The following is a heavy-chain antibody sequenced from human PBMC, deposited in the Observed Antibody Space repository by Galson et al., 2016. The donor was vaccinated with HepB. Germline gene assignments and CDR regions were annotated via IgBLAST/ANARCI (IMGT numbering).Heavy chain of an antibody. CDR1: GGSFSAYF. D-gene: IGHD1-26*01. Sequence: ETLSLTCAVNGGSFSAYFWTWIRQPPGKGLEWIGEIDYSGNTKYNPSLKGRFTMSVDTSKTQFSLKLRSVTAADTAVYYCARHSHTVGLDFWGQGTLVTVSS. J-gene: IGHJ4*02. CDR3: ARHSHTVGLDF. CDR2: IDYSGNT. V-gene: IGHV4-34*01.